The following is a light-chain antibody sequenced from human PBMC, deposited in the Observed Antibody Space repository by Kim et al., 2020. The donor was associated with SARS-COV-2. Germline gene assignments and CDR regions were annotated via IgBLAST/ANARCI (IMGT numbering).Light chain of an antibody. Sequence: GQRVTIPCSGSSSNIGSNYVYWYQQLPGTAPKLLIYSNNQRPSGVPDRFSGSKSGTSASLAISGLRSEDEADYYCAAWDDSLSGYVFGTGTQLTVL. J-gene: IGLJ1*01. CDR1: SSNIGSNY. V-gene: IGLV1-47*02. CDR3: AAWDDSLSGYV. CDR2: SNN.